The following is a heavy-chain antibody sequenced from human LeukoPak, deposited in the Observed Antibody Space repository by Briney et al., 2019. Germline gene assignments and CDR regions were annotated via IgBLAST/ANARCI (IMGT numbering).Heavy chain of an antibody. J-gene: IGHJ4*02. Sequence: PGGSLRLSCAASGFTFSSYSMNWVRQAPGKGLEWVSVIYSGGSTYYADSVKGRFTISRDNSKNTLYLQMNSLRAEDTAVYYCARVSYGSGSYYIDYWGQGTLVTVSS. V-gene: IGHV3-66*01. CDR2: IYSGGST. CDR3: ARVSYGSGSYYIDY. D-gene: IGHD3-10*01. CDR1: GFTFSSYS.